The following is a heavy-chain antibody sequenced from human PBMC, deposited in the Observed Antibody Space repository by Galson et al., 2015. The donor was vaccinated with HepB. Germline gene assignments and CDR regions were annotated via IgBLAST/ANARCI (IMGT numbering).Heavy chain of an antibody. CDR1: GGSFSGYY. CDR3: ARLPTGFPNWVGP. Sequence: SETLSLTCAVYGGSFSGYYWSWIRQPPGKGLEWIGTFHSNGNTYYNPSLNSRVTISMDASKSQFSLNLLSVTATDTAVYYCARLPTGFPNWVGPWGQGTLVAVSS. D-gene: IGHD1-14*01. J-gene: IGHJ5*02. CDR2: FHSNGNT. V-gene: IGHV4-34*01.